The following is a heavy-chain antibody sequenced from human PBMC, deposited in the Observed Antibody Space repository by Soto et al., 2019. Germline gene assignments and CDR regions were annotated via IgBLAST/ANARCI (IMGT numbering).Heavy chain of an antibody. Sequence: ASVKVSCKASGYTFTSYYMHWVRQAPGQGLEWMGIINPSGGSTSYAQKFQGRVTMTRDTSTSTVYMELSSLRSEDTAVYYCARDKQGYYDSSGLGAFDIWGQGTMVTVSS. J-gene: IGHJ3*02. CDR1: GYTFTSYY. V-gene: IGHV1-46*03. CDR3: ARDKQGYYDSSGLGAFDI. CDR2: INPSGGST. D-gene: IGHD3-22*01.